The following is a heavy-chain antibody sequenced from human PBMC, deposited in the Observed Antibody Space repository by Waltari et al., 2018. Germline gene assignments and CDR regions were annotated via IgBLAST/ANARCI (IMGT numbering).Heavy chain of an antibody. V-gene: IGHV4-38-2*01. CDR2: IYHSGST. CDR1: VYSISSGSY. D-gene: IGHD2-2*01. CDR3: VSAPAPIVVVPAAVYFQH. J-gene: IGHJ1*01. Sequence: QVQLQESGPGLVKPSETLSLTCAVSVYSISSGSYSGWIRQPPGQGLEWIGSIYHSGSTYYNPSLKSRVTISVDTSKNQFSLKLSSVTAADTAVYYCVSAPAPIVVVPAAVYFQHWGQGTLVTVSS.